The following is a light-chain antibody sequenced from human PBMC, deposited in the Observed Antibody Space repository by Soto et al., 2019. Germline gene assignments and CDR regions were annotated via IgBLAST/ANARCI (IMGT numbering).Light chain of an antibody. Sequence: EIVLTQAPGTLSFSPGERASLSCRASQSVSSSYLAWYQQEPGQAPRLLIYGASSRATGIPDRFSGSGSGTDFTLTISRLEPEDFAVYYCQQYGSSRWTFGQGTKVDIK. CDR2: GAS. CDR1: QSVSSSY. V-gene: IGKV3-20*01. CDR3: QQYGSSRWT. J-gene: IGKJ1*01.